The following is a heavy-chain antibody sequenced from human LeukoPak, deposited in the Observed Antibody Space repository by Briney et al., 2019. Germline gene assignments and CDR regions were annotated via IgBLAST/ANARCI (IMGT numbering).Heavy chain of an antibody. Sequence: GGSLRLSCAASGFAFSDYYMSWIRQAPGKGLEWVSYVSSSSTTIYYADSVKGRFTISRDNAKNSLYLQMNSLRAEDTALYYCAKEDRGSVAGTLLDYWGQGTLVTVSS. J-gene: IGHJ4*02. CDR3: AKEDRGSVAGTLLDY. D-gene: IGHD6-19*01. CDR1: GFAFSDYY. V-gene: IGHV3-11*01. CDR2: VSSSSTTI.